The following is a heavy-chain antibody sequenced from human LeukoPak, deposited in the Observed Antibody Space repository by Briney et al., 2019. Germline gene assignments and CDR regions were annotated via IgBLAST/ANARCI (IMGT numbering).Heavy chain of an antibody. Sequence: GGSLRLSCAASGLAFSAYKMHWVRQAPRKGLVWVSRISTDGYTTDYADFVQGRFTASRDNTKNTWSLEMNSLRAEDTAVYYCVVGGSPGYWGRGTLVTVSS. J-gene: IGHJ4*02. V-gene: IGHV3-74*01. CDR3: VVGGSPGY. D-gene: IGHD2-15*01. CDR2: ISTDGYTT. CDR1: GLAFSAYK.